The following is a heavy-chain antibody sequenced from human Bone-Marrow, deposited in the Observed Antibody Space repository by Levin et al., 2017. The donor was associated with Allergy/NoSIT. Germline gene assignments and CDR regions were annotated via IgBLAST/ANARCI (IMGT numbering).Heavy chain of an antibody. CDR3: ARLVLGSIDY. D-gene: IGHD6-6*01. Sequence: SQTLSLTCTVSGASISSSSHYWGWIRQPPGKGLEWIATFYYNGATYYNPSLKSRATISGDTSRNQFSLKLNTVTGADTAVYYCARLVLGSIDYWGQGTLVTVSS. J-gene: IGHJ4*02. CDR2: FYYNGAT. V-gene: IGHV4-39*01. CDR1: GASISSSSHY.